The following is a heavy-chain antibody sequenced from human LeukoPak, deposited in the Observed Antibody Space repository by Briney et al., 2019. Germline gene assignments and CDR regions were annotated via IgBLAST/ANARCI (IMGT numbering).Heavy chain of an antibody. D-gene: IGHD4-17*01. CDR2: ISGSGGST. V-gene: IGHV3-23*01. CDR3: AKDSTVTTEESFY. J-gene: IGHJ4*02. Sequence: GGSLGLSCAASGFTFSSYEMNWVRQAPGKGLEWVSAISGSGGSTYYADSVKGRFTISRDNSKNTLYLQMNSLRAEDTAVYYCAKDSTVTTEESFYWGQGTLVTVSS. CDR1: GFTFSSYE.